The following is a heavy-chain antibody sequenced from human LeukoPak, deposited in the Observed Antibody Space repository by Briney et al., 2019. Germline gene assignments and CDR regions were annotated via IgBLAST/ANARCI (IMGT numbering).Heavy chain of an antibody. Sequence: PSETLSLTCTVSGGSISSSSYYWGWIRQPPGKGLEWIGSIYYSGSTYYNPSLKSRVTISVDTSKNQFSLKLSSVTAADTAVYYCALSSGSYWGHAFDIWGQGTMVTVSS. CDR1: GGSISSSSYY. CDR2: IYYSGST. J-gene: IGHJ3*02. V-gene: IGHV4-39*07. CDR3: ALSSGSYWGHAFDI. D-gene: IGHD1-26*01.